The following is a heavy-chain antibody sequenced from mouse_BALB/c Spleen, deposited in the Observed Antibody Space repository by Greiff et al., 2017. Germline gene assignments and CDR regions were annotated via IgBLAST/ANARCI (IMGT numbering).Heavy chain of an antibody. Sequence: EVHLVESGGGLVQPGGSRKLSCAASGFTFSSFGMHWVRQAPEKGLEWVAYISSGSSTIYYADTVKGRFTISRDNPKNTLFLQMTSLRSEDTAMYYCARLGSTGSYAMDYWGQGTSVTVSS. CDR3: ARLGSTGSYAMDY. CDR2: ISSGSSTI. J-gene: IGHJ4*01. D-gene: IGHD5-1*01. V-gene: IGHV5-17*02. CDR1: GFTFSSFG.